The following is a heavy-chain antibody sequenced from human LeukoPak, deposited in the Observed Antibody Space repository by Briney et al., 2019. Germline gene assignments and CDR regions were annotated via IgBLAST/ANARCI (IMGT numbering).Heavy chain of an antibody. D-gene: IGHD2-2*01. V-gene: IGHV3-23*01. J-gene: IGHJ4*02. Sequence: GGSLRLSCAASGFTSSRYAMMWLRQAPGKGLEWVLAISSDATLYAGSVKGRFTISRDNSKNTLYLQMNSLRVEDTAVYYCARAPTVLVGYCSSSSCQADYWGQRTLVTVSS. CDR3: ARAPTVLVGYCSSSSCQADY. CDR1: GFTSSRYA. CDR2: ISSDAT.